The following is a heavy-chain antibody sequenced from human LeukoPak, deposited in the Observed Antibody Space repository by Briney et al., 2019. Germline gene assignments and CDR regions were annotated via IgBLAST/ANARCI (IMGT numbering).Heavy chain of an antibody. CDR3: ARAAGRPSFAMDV. J-gene: IGHJ6*02. V-gene: IGHV4-59*08. Sequence: PSETLSLTCTVSGAPLTRYYWSWLRQPPGKGLEWIGYIYYTGSANYNPSLKSRVSISVDTYKNQFSVRLSSVTAADTAVYYCARAAGRPSFAMDVWGQGTTVTVSS. CDR1: GAPLTRYY. CDR2: IYYTGSA. D-gene: IGHD3-10*01.